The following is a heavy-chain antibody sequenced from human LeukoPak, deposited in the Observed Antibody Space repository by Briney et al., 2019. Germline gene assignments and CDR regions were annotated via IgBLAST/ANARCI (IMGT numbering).Heavy chain of an antibody. CDR2: ISAYNGNT. V-gene: IGHV1-18*01. D-gene: IGHD6-13*01. J-gene: IGHJ3*02. Sequence: ASVKVSCKASGYTSTSYGISWVRQAPGQGLEWMGWISAYNGNTNYAQKLQGRVTMTTDTSTSTAYMELRSLRSDDTAVYYCARDRTGSSYSPDAFDIWGQGTMVTVSS. CDR3: ARDRTGSSYSPDAFDI. CDR1: GYTSTSYG.